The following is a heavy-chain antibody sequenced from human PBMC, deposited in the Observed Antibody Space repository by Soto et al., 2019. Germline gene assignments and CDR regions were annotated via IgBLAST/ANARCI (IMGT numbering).Heavy chain of an antibody. CDR2: ISYDGSNK. CDR3: AKENWNYRPFDY. Sequence: QVQLVESGGGVVQPGRSLRLSCAASGFTFSSYGMHWVRQAPGKGLEWVAVISYDGSNKYYADSVKGRFTISRDNSKNTLYLQMNSLRAEDMAVYYCAKENWNYRPFDYWGQGTLVTVSS. D-gene: IGHD1-7*01. CDR1: GFTFSSYG. J-gene: IGHJ4*02. V-gene: IGHV3-30*18.